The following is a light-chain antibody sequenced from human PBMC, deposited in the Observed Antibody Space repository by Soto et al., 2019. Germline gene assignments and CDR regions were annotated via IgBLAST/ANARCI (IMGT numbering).Light chain of an antibody. V-gene: IGKV3-15*01. CDR3: QQYNNLPPYT. Sequence: EIVMTQSPATLSVSPGERATLSCRASQSVSSNLAWYQLKPGQAPRLLSYGASTRATGIPDRFSGSGSGTEFTLTLSRLQSEDFSVYYCQQYNNLPPYTFGQGTKLEIK. J-gene: IGKJ2*01. CDR1: QSVSSN. CDR2: GAS.